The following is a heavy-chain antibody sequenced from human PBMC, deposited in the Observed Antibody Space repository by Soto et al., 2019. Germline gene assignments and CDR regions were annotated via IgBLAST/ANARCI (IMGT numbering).Heavy chain of an antibody. J-gene: IGHJ4*02. CDR3: ARDVLSYIAVADHFDY. V-gene: IGHV3-30-3*01. CDR1: GFTFSSYA. CDR2: ISYDGSNK. D-gene: IGHD6-19*01. Sequence: QVQLVESGGGVVQPGRSLRLSCAASGFTFSSYAMHWVRQAPGKGLEWVAVISYDGSNKYYADSVKGRFTISRDNSKNTLYLQMNSLRAEDTAVYYCARDVLSYIAVADHFDYWGQGTLVTVSS.